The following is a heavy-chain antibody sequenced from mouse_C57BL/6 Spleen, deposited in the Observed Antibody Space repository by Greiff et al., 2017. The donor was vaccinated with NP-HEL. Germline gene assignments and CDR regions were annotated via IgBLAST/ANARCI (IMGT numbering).Heavy chain of an antibody. J-gene: IGHJ4*01. Sequence: EVQVVESEGGLVQPGSSMKLSCTASGFTFSDYYMAWVRPVPEKGLEWVANINYDGSSTYYLDSLQSRFIISRDNAKNILYLQMSSLKSEDTATYYCARDNDYDGYYAMDYWGQGTSVTVSS. V-gene: IGHV5-16*01. D-gene: IGHD2-4*01. CDR2: INYDGSST. CDR3: ARDNDYDGYYAMDY. CDR1: GFTFSDYY.